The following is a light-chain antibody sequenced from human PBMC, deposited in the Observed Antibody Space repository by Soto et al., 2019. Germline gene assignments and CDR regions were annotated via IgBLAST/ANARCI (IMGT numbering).Light chain of an antibody. J-gene: IGKJ2*01. Sequence: DIQMTQSPPSLSASVGDRVTITCRASQSISSSLNWYQQKAGDVPKVLIYAASSLQSGVPSRFSGSGSGTDFTPTISGLQPDDFATYYCQQSSRTPYTFGQGTKLEIK. CDR3: QQSSRTPYT. CDR2: AAS. CDR1: QSISSS. V-gene: IGKV1-39*01.